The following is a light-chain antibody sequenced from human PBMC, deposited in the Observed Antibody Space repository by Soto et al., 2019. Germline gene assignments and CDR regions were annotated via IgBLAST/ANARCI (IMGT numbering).Light chain of an antibody. CDR1: SGDVGSYKY. CDR3: SSYAGSYTFV. Sequence: QSALTQPASVSGSPGQSISVSCTGSSGDVGSYKYVSWYQQHPGKAPKLIIYEVNKRPSGVSDRFSGSKSGNTASLTISGLQAEDEADYYCSSYAGSYTFVFGTGTKVTVL. V-gene: IGLV2-14*01. J-gene: IGLJ1*01. CDR2: EVN.